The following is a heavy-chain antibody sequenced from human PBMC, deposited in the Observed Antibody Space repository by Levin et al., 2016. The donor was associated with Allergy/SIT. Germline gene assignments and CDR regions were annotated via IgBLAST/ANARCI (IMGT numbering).Heavy chain of an antibody. D-gene: IGHD3-3*01. Sequence: SETLSLTCTVSGGSISSSSYYWGWIRQPPGKGLEWIGSIYYSGSTYYNPSLKSRVTISVDTSKNQFSLKLSSVTAADTAVYYCARSPYDFWSGQYYPFDYWGQGTLVTVSP. CDR1: GGSISSSSYY. CDR3: ARSPYDFWSGQYYPFDY. CDR2: IYYSGST. J-gene: IGHJ4*02. V-gene: IGHV4-39*01.